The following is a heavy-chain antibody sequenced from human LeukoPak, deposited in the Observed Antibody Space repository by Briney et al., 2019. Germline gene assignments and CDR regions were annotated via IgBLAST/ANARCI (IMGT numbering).Heavy chain of an antibody. J-gene: IGHJ4*02. CDR3: ATSGWYLLPGVY. D-gene: IGHD6-19*01. Sequence: SETLSLTCTVSGGSITSSYYWGWIRQPPGKGLEWIGSIYYSGSTYYNPSLESRVTISVDTSKNQFSLKLSSVTAADTAVYYCATSGWYLLPGVYWGQGTLVTVSS. CDR2: IYYSGST. V-gene: IGHV4-39*01. CDR1: GGSITSSYY.